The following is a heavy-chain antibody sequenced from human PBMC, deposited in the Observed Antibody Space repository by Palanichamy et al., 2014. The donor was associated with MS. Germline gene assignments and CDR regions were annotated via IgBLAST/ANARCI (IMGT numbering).Heavy chain of an antibody. CDR1: GFTFSSYA. J-gene: IGHJ6*02. V-gene: IGHV3-23*01. Sequence: EVQLLESGGGLVQPGGSLRLSCAASGFTFSSYAMSWVRQAPGKGLEWVSAISGGGGSTYYADSVKGRFTISRDNSKNTLYLQMNSLRAEDTAVYYCANPVSYYYYGMDVWGQGTTVTVSS. CDR3: ANPVSYYYYGMDV. CDR2: ISGGGGST. D-gene: IGHD1-14*01.